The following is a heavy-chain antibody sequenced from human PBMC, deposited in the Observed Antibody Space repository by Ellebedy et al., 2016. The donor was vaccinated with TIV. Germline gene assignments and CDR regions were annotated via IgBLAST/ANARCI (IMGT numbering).Heavy chain of an antibody. CDR2: INEDGTGT. CDR3: ATVFDY. CDR1: GFSLSSNW. J-gene: IGHJ4*02. V-gene: IGHV3-74*01. Sequence: GESLKISCAASGFSLSSNWMHWVRQAPGKGLVWVSRINEDGTGTSYADAVSGRFTISRDTAKNTVYLQMNSLKVEDTAVYYCATVFDYWGQGTLVTVSS.